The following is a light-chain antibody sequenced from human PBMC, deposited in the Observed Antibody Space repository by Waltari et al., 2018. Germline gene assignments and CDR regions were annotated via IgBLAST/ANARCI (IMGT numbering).Light chain of an antibody. J-gene: IGKJ1*01. CDR1: QGINDY. V-gene: IGKV1-16*02. CDR3: LQYNSYPRT. Sequence: DIQMTPSPSSLSASIGDRVTTTCRASQGINDYLAWFQQRPGKAPKSLIYRVSSLQRGVPSKFSGRGSGTEFTLTISSLQPEDFATYYCLQYNSYPRTFGQGTKVEIK. CDR2: RVS.